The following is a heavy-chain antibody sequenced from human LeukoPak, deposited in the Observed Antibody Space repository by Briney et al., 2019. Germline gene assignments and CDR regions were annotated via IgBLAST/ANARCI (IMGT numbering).Heavy chain of an antibody. CDR1: GYTFTSYG. CDR3: ARPSRNYGMDV. D-gene: IGHD6-13*01. J-gene: IGHJ6*02. V-gene: IGHV1-18*01. Sequence: EASVKVSCKASGYTFTSYGISWVRQAPGQGLEGMGWISAYNGNTNYAQKLQGRVTMTTDTSTSTAYMELRSLRSDDTAVYYCARPSRNYGMDVWGQGTMVTVSS. CDR2: ISAYNGNT.